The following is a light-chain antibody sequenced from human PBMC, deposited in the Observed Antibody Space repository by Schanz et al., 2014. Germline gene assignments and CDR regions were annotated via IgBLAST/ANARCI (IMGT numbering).Light chain of an antibody. V-gene: IGLV2-8*01. CDR3: QSYDSSLSVWGI. CDR2: DVN. J-gene: IGLJ2*01. CDR1: SSDVGGYDY. Sequence: QSALTQPPSASGSPGQSVTISCTGTSSDVGGYDYVSWYQQHPGKAPKLLIYDVNTRPSGVPDRFSGSKSGNTASLTVSGLQAEDEADYYCQSYDSSLSVWGIFGGGTKLTVL.